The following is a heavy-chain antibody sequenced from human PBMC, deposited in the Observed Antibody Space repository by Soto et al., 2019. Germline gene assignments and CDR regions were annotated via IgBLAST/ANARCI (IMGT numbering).Heavy chain of an antibody. Sequence: QVQLVQSGAEVKKPGASVKVSCKSSGYTFTSYGISWGRQAAGQGVEWMGWISAYNGNTNYAQKLQRRVTMTTDTSTSTAYMELSSLRSDDTAVYYCARDSTMYKADYWGQGTLVTVSS. J-gene: IGHJ4*02. V-gene: IGHV1-18*01. CDR2: ISAYNGNT. CDR1: GYTFTSYG. CDR3: ARDSTMYKADY. D-gene: IGHD1-1*01.